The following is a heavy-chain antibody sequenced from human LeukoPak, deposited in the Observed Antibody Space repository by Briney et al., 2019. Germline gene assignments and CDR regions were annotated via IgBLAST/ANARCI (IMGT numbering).Heavy chain of an antibody. CDR1: GGSFSGYC. J-gene: IGHJ4*02. CDR2: INHSGST. Sequence: NPSETLSLTCAVYGGSFSGYCWSWIRQPPGKGLEWIGEINHSGSTNYNPPLNSRVTISVDTSKNQFSLKLSSVTAADTAVYYCASDILGTGDVFDYWGQGTLVTVSS. V-gene: IGHV4-34*01. CDR3: ASDILGTGDVFDY. D-gene: IGHD3-9*01.